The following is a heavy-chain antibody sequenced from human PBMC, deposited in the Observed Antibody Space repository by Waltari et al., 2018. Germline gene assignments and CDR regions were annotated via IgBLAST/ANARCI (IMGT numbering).Heavy chain of an antibody. J-gene: IGHJ4*02. D-gene: IGHD6-19*01. CDR3: ARRGRYSSGWFYFDY. Sequence: QVQLQESGPGLVKPSGTLSLTCAVSGGSISSSNWWSWVRQPPGKGLEWIGEIDHSGSTNYNPALKSRVTISVDKSKNQFSLKLSSVTAADTAVYYCARRGRYSSGWFYFDYWGQGTLVTVSS. V-gene: IGHV4-4*02. CDR2: IDHSGST. CDR1: GGSISSSNW.